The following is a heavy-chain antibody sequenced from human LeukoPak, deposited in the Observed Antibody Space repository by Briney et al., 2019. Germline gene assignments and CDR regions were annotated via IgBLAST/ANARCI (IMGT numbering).Heavy chain of an antibody. J-gene: IGHJ6*02. CDR3: AKDRRRITMVRGVILGMDV. D-gene: IGHD3-10*01. V-gene: IGHV3-30*18. Sequence: GRSLRLSCAASGFTFSSYGMHWVRQAPGKGLEWVAVISYDGSNKYYADSVKGRFTISRDNSKNMLYLQMNSLRAEDTAVYYCAKDRRRITMVRGVILGMDVWGQGTTVTVSS. CDR1: GFTFSSYG. CDR2: ISYDGSNK.